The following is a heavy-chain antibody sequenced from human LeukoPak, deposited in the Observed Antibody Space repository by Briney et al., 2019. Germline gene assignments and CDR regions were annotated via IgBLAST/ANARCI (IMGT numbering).Heavy chain of an antibody. V-gene: IGHV4-59*08. CDR1: GGSISNDY. Sequence: SETLSLTCTVSGGSISNDYWSWIRQPPGKGLEWIGYIYYSGSTNYNPSLNSRVTISVDTSKNQFSLRLSSVTAADTAIYYCARAVSGRFDYWGQGTLVTVSS. CDR3: ARAVSGRFDY. J-gene: IGHJ4*02. CDR2: IYYSGST. D-gene: IGHD6-19*01.